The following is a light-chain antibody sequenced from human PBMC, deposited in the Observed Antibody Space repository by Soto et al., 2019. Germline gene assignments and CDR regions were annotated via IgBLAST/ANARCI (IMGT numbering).Light chain of an antibody. V-gene: IGKV3-15*01. CDR1: QSVANN. CDR2: GAS. CDR3: QQYNSWPPMYT. Sequence: EIVMTQSPATLSVSPGGRATLSCRASQSVANNLAWYQQKPGQPPRLLISGASTRATGVPARFSGSGSGTEFTLTISSLQSEDFAVYYCQQYNSWPPMYTFGQGTKLAI. J-gene: IGKJ2*01.